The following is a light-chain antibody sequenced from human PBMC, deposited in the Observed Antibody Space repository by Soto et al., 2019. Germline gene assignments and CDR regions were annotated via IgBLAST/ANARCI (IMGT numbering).Light chain of an antibody. Sequence: DIQLTQSPSSLSASVGDRVTITCRASQIISSYLNWYQHKPGVAPKLLIYATSSLQSGVSSRFSGSGSGTEFTRTISSLQPEDFATYSCQQSYTLPLTFGGGTKVE. CDR3: QQSYTLPLT. CDR2: ATS. V-gene: IGKV1-39*01. CDR1: QIISSY. J-gene: IGKJ4*02.